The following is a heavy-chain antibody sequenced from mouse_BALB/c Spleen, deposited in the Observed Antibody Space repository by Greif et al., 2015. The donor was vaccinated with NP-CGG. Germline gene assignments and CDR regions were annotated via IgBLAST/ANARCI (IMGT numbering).Heavy chain of an antibody. CDR1: GYSFTGYY. Sequence: LVKTGASVKISCKASGYSFTGYYMHWVKQSHGKSLAWIGYISCYNGATSYNQKFKGKASFTVDTSSSTAYMQFSSLTSEDSSVYYCARSPSITTGTYFDYWGQGTTLTVSS. J-gene: IGHJ2*01. D-gene: IGHD1-2*01. CDR2: ISCYNGAT. CDR3: ARSPSITTGTYFDY. V-gene: IGHV1S34*01.